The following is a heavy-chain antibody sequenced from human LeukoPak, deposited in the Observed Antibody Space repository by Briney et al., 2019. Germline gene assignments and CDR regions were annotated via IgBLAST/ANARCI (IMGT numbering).Heavy chain of an antibody. V-gene: IGHV3-74*01. CDR3: ARASGNNYGRFDS. Sequence: GGSLRLSCAASGSTFTDYWMHWVRQVPGKGLVWVSRISTDGSSNSYADSVKGRFTISRDNAKNTLYLQMNSLRVEDTAVYYCARASGNNYGRFDSWGQGTLVTVSS. CDR2: ISTDGSSN. D-gene: IGHD5-18*01. CDR1: GSTFTDYW. J-gene: IGHJ4*02.